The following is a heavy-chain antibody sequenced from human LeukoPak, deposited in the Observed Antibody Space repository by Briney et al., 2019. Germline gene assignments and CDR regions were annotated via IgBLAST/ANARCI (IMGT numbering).Heavy chain of an antibody. CDR3: ARDKAGPYGGDVYYYYGMDV. CDR1: GFTFSDYY. CDR2: ISSSGSTI. V-gene: IGHV3-11*04. Sequence: GGSVRLSCAASGFTFSDYYMSWIRQAPGKGLEWVSYISSSGSTIYYADSVKGRFTISRDNSKNTLYLQMNSLRAEDTAVYYCARDKAGPYGGDVYYYYGMDVWGQGTTVTVSS. J-gene: IGHJ6*02. D-gene: IGHD2-21*02.